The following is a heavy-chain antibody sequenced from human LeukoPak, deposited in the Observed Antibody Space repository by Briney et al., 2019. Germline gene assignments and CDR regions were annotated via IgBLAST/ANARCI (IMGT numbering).Heavy chain of an antibody. V-gene: IGHV4-34*01. D-gene: IGHD6-19*01. CDR1: GGSFSGYY. CDR3: AGDSSGWYSY. Sequence: TSETLSLTCAVYGGSFSGYYWSWIRQPPGKGLEWIGEINHSGSTNYNPSLKSRVTISVDTSKNQFSLKLSSVTAADTAVYHCAGDSSGWYSYWGQGTLVTVSS. CDR2: INHSGST. J-gene: IGHJ4*02.